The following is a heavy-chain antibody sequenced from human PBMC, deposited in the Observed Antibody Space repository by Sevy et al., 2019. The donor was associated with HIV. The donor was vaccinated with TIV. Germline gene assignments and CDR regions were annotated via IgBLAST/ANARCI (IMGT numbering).Heavy chain of an antibody. D-gene: IGHD3-22*01. V-gene: IGHV3-21*01. CDR1: GFTFNYYT. CDR3: ARVRDTSDFPAAFDY. CDR2: IRRSTEYI. J-gene: IGHJ4*02. Sequence: GGSLRLSCAASGFTFNYYTMNWVRQAPGKGLEWVSSIRRSTEYIYYADSVKGRFTISRDNGKKSLYLQMNSLRAEDTALYYCARVRDTSDFPAAFDYWGQGTLVTVSS.